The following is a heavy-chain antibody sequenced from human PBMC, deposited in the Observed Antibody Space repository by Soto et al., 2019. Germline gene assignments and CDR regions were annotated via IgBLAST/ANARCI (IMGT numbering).Heavy chain of an antibody. CDR3: AKDELAVPEAYSYHGMDV. Sequence: PGGPHIVSCAAAGCTFINYGRRWVRKATGKGLEWVLVLSCNGSNTYYADSVKGRFTISRDNSKNTVYLQMNNLRADDTAVYYCAKDELAVPEAYSYHGMDVWGQGTTVTVSS. CDR1: GCTFINYG. CDR2: LSCNGSNT. D-gene: IGHD6-19*01. J-gene: IGHJ6*02. V-gene: IGHV3-23*03.